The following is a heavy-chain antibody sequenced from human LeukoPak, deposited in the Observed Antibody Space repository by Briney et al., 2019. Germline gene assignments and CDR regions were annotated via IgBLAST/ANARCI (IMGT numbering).Heavy chain of an antibody. Sequence: KSSETLSLTCAVYGGSFSGYYWSWIRQPPGKGLEWIGEINHSGSTNHNPSLKSRVTISVDTSKNQFSLKLGSVTAADTAVYYCARGRGPPAYDFWSGKLGVWFDPWGQGTLVTVSS. CDR2: INHSGST. D-gene: IGHD3-3*01. J-gene: IGHJ5*02. CDR1: GGSFSGYY. V-gene: IGHV4-34*01. CDR3: ARGRGPPAYDFWSGKLGVWFDP.